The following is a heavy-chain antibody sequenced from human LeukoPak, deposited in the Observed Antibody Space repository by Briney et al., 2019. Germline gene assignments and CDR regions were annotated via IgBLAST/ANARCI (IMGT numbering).Heavy chain of an antibody. CDR1: GGSISSYY. CDR3: YNGDPTYNHPTKSAVTLSVNPPTNPVPLERGSVAGGGEAGCYWGGGGGYYYEYYFDY. CDR2: IYYSGST. V-gene: IGHV4-59*01. Sequence: PSETLSLTCTVSGGSISSYYWSWIRQPPGKGLEWIGYIYYSGSTNYNPSLKSRVTISVDTSKNQFSLKLSSVTAADTAVYYCYNGDPTYNHPTKSAVTLSVNPPTNPVPLERGSVAGGGEAGCYWGGGGGYYYEYYFDYWGQGTLVTVSS. D-gene: IGHD6-19*01. J-gene: IGHJ4*02.